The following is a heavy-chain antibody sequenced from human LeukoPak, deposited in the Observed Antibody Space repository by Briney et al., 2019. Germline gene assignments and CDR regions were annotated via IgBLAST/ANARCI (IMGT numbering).Heavy chain of an antibody. CDR3: ASDIVATSGDF. J-gene: IGHJ4*02. V-gene: IGHV3-11*01. CDR1: GFTFSDEH. Sequence: GGSLRLSCAASGFTFSDEHMSWVRQAPGKGLEWVAYITSSGDDIYYADSVKGRFTISRDNAKNALFLRMSSLRVEDTATYYCASDIVATSGDFWGQGTLVSVSS. D-gene: IGHD5-12*01. CDR2: ITSSGDDI.